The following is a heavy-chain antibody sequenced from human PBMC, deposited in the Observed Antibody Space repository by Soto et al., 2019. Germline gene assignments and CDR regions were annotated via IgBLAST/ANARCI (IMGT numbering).Heavy chain of an antibody. J-gene: IGHJ6*02. CDR2: IWYDGSNK. CDR3: ARSRDIVAPYRYYYYYYGMDV. D-gene: IGHD5-12*01. Sequence: PGGSLRLSCAASGFTFSSYGMHWVRQAPGKGLEWVAVIWYDGSNKWYADSVKGRFTISRDNSKNTLYLQMNSLRAEDTAVYYCARSRDIVAPYRYYYYYYGMDVWGQGTTVTVSS. CDR1: GFTFSSYG. V-gene: IGHV3-33*01.